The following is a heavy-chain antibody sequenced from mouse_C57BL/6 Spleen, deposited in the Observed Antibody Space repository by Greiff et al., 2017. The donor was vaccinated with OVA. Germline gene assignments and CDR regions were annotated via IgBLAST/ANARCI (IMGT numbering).Heavy chain of an antibody. D-gene: IGHD4-1*01. CDR1: GYSFTDYN. J-gene: IGHJ3*01. CDR3: AKGETGSWFAY. Sequence: EVQLQEPGPELVKPGASVKISCKASGYSFTDYNMHWVKQSHGKSLEWIGVINPNYGTTSYNQKFKGKATLTVDQSSSTAYMQLNSLTSEDSAVYCGAKGETGSWFAYWGQGTLVTVSA. CDR2: INPNYGTT. V-gene: IGHV1-39*01.